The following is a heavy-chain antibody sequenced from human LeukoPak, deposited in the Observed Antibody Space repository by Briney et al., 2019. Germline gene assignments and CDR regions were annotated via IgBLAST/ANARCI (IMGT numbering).Heavy chain of an antibody. CDR2: ISSSSSYI. D-gene: IGHD1-7*01. CDR1: GFTFSSYS. Sequence: GGSLRLSCAASGFTFSSYSMNWVRQAPGKGLEWVSSISSSSSYIYYADSVKGRFTISRDNAKNSLYLQMNSLRAEDTAVYYCARFARWNYGFDYWGQGTLVTVSS. V-gene: IGHV3-21*01. CDR3: ARFARWNYGFDY. J-gene: IGHJ4*02.